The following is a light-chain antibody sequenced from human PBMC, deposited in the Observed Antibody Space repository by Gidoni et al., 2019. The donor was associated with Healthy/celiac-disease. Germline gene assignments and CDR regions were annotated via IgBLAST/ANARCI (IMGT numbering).Light chain of an antibody. CDR1: KLGDKY. Sequence: SCELTQPPSVSVSPGQTASITFSGDKLGDKYACWYQQKPGQSPVLVIYQDSKRPSGIPERFSGSNSGNTATLTISGTQAMDEADYYCQAWDSSTAVFGGGTKPTVL. J-gene: IGLJ2*01. V-gene: IGLV3-1*01. CDR2: QDS. CDR3: QAWDSSTAV.